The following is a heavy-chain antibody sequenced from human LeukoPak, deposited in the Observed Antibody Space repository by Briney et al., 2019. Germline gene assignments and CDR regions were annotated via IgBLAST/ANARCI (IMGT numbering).Heavy chain of an antibody. D-gene: IGHD3-16*02. CDR1: GGSFSGYY. CDR2: INHSGST. CDR3: ARVIQRYDYVWGSYRYGMDV. J-gene: IGHJ6*01. V-gene: IGHV4-34*01. Sequence: SETLSLTCAVYGGSFSGYYWSWIRQPPGKGLEWIGEINHSGSTNYNPSLKRRVTISVDTSKNQFSLKLRSVPAADTAVYYCARVIQRYDYVWGSYRYGMDVWGQGTTVTVSS.